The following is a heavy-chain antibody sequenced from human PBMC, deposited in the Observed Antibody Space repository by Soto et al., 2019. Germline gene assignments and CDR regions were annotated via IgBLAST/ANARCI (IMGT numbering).Heavy chain of an antibody. J-gene: IGHJ6*03. CDR3: AKNYYGSGSYILLYYMDV. V-gene: IGHV3-23*01. CDR2: ISGSGGST. CDR1: GFTFSSYA. Sequence: GGSLRLSCAASGFTFSSYAMSWVRQAPGKGLEWVSAISGSGGSTYYADSVKGRFTISRDNSKNTLYLQMNSLRAEDTAVYYCAKNYYGSGSYILLYYMDVWGKGTTVTVSS. D-gene: IGHD3-10*01.